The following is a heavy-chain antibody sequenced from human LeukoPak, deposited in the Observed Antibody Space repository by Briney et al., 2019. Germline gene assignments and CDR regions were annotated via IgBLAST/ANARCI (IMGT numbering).Heavy chain of an antibody. CDR2: ISSSGSYI. V-gene: IGHV3-21*01. CDR3: AKGGYTTSFDP. D-gene: IGHD2-15*01. Sequence: GGSLRLSCAASEFTFSSFSMNWVRQAPGKGLEWVSSISSSGSYIYQADSVKGRFTISRDNAKNSLYLQMNSLRAEDTAVYYCAKGGYTTSFDPWGQGTLVTVSS. CDR1: EFTFSSFS. J-gene: IGHJ5*02.